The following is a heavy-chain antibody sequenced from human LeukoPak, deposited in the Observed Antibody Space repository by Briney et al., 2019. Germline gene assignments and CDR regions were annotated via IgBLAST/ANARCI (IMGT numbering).Heavy chain of an antibody. CDR3: AKHPSGYYYDHFDY. J-gene: IGHJ4*02. CDR1: GFTFSNYG. V-gene: IGHV3-30*02. CDR2: IRYDGNNK. Sequence: PGGSLRLSCAASGFTFSNYGMLWVRQAPGKGLEWVAFIRYDGNNKLYADSVKGRFTISRDSSKNTLYLQMNSLRAEDTAVYYCAKHPSGYYYDHFDYWGQGTLVTVSS. D-gene: IGHD3-22*01.